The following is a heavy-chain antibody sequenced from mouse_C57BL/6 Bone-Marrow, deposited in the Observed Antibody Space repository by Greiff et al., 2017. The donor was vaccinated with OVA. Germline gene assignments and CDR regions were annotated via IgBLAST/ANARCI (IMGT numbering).Heavy chain of an antibody. D-gene: IGHD1-1*01. CDR2: IYPRSGNT. Sequence: QVQLKQSGAELARPGASVKLSCKASGYTFTSYGISWVKQRTGQGLEWIGEIYPRSGNTYYNEKFKGKATLTADKSSSTAYMELRSLTSEDSAVYFCARGTTVVARGFAYWGQGTLVTVSA. V-gene: IGHV1-81*01. CDR1: GYTFTSYG. CDR3: ARGTTVVARGFAY. J-gene: IGHJ3*01.